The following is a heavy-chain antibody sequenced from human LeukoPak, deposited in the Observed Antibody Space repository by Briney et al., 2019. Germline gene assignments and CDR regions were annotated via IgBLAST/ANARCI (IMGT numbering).Heavy chain of an antibody. J-gene: IGHJ5*02. V-gene: IGHV3-11*01. CDR1: GFTFSDYY. D-gene: IGHD4-17*01. Sequence: GGSLRLSCAASGFTFSDYYMSWIRQAPGKGLEWVSYISSSGSTIYYADSVKGRFTISRYNAKNSLYLQMNSLRAEDTAVYYSARSDDYGDYRSRFDPWGQGTLVTVSS. CDR3: ARSDDYGDYRSRFDP. CDR2: ISSSGSTI.